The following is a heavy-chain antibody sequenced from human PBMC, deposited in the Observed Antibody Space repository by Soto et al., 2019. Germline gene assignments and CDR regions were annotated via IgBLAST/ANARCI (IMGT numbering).Heavy chain of an antibody. CDR2: IDPSDSYT. CDR1: GYSFTSYW. D-gene: IGHD2-15*01. V-gene: IGHV5-10-1*01. J-gene: IGHJ5*02. Sequence: EVQLVQSGAEVKKPGESLRISCKGSGYSFTSYWISWVRQMPGKGLEWMGRIDPSDSYTNYSPSFQGHVAISADKSISGAYLQWSSLKALDTAMYYCARWGYCRGGSCYGFDPWGQGTLVTVSS. CDR3: ARWGYCRGGSCYGFDP.